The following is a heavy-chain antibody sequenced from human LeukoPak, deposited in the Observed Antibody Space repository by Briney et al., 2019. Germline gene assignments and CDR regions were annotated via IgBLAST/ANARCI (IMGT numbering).Heavy chain of an antibody. Sequence: PSETLSLTCAVSGGSISSNNWWSWVRQPPGKGLEWIGEIYHSGSTKYNPSLGSRVTISVDKSKNLFSLKINSVTAADTAVYYCARGDGNAYYFDYWGQGTLVTVSS. J-gene: IGHJ4*02. CDR1: GGSISSNNW. V-gene: IGHV4-4*02. CDR3: ARGDGNAYYFDY. CDR2: IYHSGST.